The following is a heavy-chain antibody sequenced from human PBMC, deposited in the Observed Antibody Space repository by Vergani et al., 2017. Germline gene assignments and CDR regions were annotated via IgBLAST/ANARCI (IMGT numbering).Heavy chain of an antibody. Sequence: EVQLVESGGGLVQPGRSLRLSCAASGFTFDDYAMHWVRQAPGKGLEWVSGISWNSGSIGYADSVKGRFTISRDNAKNSLYLQMNSLRAEDTALYYCARDKMTTVTTFDYWGQGTLVTVSS. D-gene: IGHD4-17*01. J-gene: IGHJ4*02. V-gene: IGHV3-9*01. CDR1: GFTFDDYA. CDR2: ISWNSGSI. CDR3: ARDKMTTVTTFDY.